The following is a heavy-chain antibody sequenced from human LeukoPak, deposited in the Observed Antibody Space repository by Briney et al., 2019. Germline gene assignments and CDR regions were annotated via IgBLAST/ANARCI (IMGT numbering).Heavy chain of an antibody. CDR2: IYHSGST. D-gene: IGHD2-15*01. J-gene: IGHJ4*02. CDR1: GYSISSGYY. CDR3: ARQGSAYYFDF. Sequence: SETLSLTCSVSGYSISSGYYWGWIRQPPGKGLEWIGSIYHSGSTYYNPSLKSRVTISVDTSKNQFSLKLSSVTAADAAVYYCARQGSAYYFDFWGQGLLVTVSS. V-gene: IGHV4-38-2*02.